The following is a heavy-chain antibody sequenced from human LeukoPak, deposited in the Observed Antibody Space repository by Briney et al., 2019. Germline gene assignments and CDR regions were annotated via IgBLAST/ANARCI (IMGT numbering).Heavy chain of an antibody. D-gene: IGHD2-8*01. V-gene: IGHV4-59*01. J-gene: IGHJ4*02. CDR2: IYYSGST. CDR1: GGSISTYY. CDR3: ARSGTKTNGFDH. Sequence: PSETLSLTCTVSGGSISTYYWSWIRQPPGKGLEWIGYIYYSGSTNYSPSLQSRVTISVDTSRSRFSLRLSSVTAADTAMYYCARSGTKTNGFDHWGQGTLVTVSS.